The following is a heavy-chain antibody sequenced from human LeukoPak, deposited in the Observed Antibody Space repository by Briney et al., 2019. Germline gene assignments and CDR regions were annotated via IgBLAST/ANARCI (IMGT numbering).Heavy chain of an antibody. CDR3: AKVMGERFGNGAFDI. CDR2: IWFDGSNN. V-gene: IGHV3-33*06. D-gene: IGHD2-8*01. Sequence: GGSLRLSCAASGFTFSSYGIHWVRQAPGKGLEWVAVIWFDGSNNYYADSVKGRFTISRDNSKNTLSLQVNSLRAEDTAVYYCAKVMGERFGNGAFDIWGRGTMVTVSS. CDR1: GFTFSSYG. J-gene: IGHJ3*02.